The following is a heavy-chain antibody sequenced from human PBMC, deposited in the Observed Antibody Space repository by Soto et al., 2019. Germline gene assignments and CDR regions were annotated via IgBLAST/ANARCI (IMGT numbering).Heavy chain of an antibody. Sequence: QVQLVESGGGVVQPGRSLRLSCAASGFTFSSYGMHWVRQAPGKGLEWVAVISYDGSNKNYADSVKGRFTISSDNSKNPLYLQMNGLRAEDTAVYYCAKDLGFGGNYGMDVWGQGTTVTVSS. CDR2: ISYDGSNK. J-gene: IGHJ6*02. V-gene: IGHV3-30*18. D-gene: IGHD3-10*01. CDR1: GFTFSSYG. CDR3: AKDLGFGGNYGMDV.